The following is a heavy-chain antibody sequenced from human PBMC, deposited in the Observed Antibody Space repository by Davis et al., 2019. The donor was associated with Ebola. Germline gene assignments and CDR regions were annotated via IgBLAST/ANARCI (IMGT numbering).Heavy chain of an antibody. V-gene: IGHV3-30*18. CDR3: AKEPGIAVAGTRGMGYGMDV. CDR1: GFTFSSYG. J-gene: IGHJ6*02. D-gene: IGHD6-19*01. CDR2: ISYDGSNK. Sequence: GESLKISCAASGFTFSSYGMHWVRQAPGKGLEWVAVISYDGSNKYYADSVKGRFTISRDNSKNTLYLQMNSLRAEDTAVYYCAKEPGIAVAGTRGMGYGMDVWGQGTTVTVSS.